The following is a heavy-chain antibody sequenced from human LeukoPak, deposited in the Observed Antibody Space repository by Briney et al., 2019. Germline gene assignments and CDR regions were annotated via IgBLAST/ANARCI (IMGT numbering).Heavy chain of an antibody. CDR1: GDSISGYY. Sequence: PSETLSLTCTVSGDSISGYYWGWIRQPAGKGLEWIGRIYSSESSNNNPSLKSRVTMSVDTSKNQLSLKLSSVTAADTAVYYCARLSGPSWFDPWGQGTLVTVSS. V-gene: IGHV4-4*07. CDR2: IYSSESS. J-gene: IGHJ5*02. D-gene: IGHD3-3*02. CDR3: ARLSGPSWFDP.